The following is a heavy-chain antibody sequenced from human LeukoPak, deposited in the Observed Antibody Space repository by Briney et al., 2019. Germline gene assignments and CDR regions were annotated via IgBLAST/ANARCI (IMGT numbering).Heavy chain of an antibody. CDR2: ISYDGSNK. D-gene: IGHD6-13*01. CDR1: GFTFSSYA. Sequence: HPGGSLRLSCAASGFTFSSYAMHWVRQAPGKGLEWVAVISYDGSNKYYADSVKGRFTISRDNSKNTLYLKMNSLRAEDTAVYYCARVSGYSSSWYFMGFVERDHTGNDYWGQGTLVTVSS. J-gene: IGHJ4*02. V-gene: IGHV3-30*04. CDR3: ARVSGYSSSWYFMGFVERDHTGNDY.